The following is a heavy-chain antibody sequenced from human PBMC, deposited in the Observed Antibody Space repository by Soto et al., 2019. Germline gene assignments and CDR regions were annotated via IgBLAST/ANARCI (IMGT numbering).Heavy chain of an antibody. CDR1: GFTFSSYS. CDR3: ARDLFRAFDI. D-gene: IGHD3-10*02. Sequence: GGSLRLSCAASGFTFSSYSVNWVRQAPGKGLEWVSSISSSSSYIYYADSVKGRFTISRDNAKNSLYLQMNSLRAEDTAVYYCARDLFRAFDIWGQGTMVTVSS. CDR2: ISSSSSYI. V-gene: IGHV3-21*01. J-gene: IGHJ3*02.